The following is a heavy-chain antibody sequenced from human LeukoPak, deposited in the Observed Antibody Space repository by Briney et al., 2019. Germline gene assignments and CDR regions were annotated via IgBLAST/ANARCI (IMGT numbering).Heavy chain of an antibody. CDR1: GGSISSSSYY. D-gene: IGHD5-24*01. J-gene: IGHJ5*02. V-gene: IGHV4-39*07. Sequence: PSETLSLTCTVSGGSISSSSYYWGWIRQPPGKGLEWIGSIYYSGSTYYNPSLQSRVTISVDTSKNQFSLKLSSVTAADTAVYYCARESLTWLQSRTSWFDPWGQGTLVTVSS. CDR3: ARESLTWLQSRTSWFDP. CDR2: IYYSGST.